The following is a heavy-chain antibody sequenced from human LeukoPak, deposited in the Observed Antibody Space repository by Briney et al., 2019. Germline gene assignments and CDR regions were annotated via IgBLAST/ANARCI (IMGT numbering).Heavy chain of an antibody. J-gene: IGHJ5*02. V-gene: IGHV3-30*04. D-gene: IGHD6-6*01. CDR1: GFTFSSYA. CDR3: ARDGEYSSSSFSWFDP. CDR2: ISYDGSNK. Sequence: GGSLRLSCAASGFTFSSYAMHWVRQAPGKGLEWVAVISYDGSNKYYADSVKGRFTISRDNSKNTLYLQMNSLRAEDTAVYYCARDGEYSSSSFSWFDPWGQGTLVTVSS.